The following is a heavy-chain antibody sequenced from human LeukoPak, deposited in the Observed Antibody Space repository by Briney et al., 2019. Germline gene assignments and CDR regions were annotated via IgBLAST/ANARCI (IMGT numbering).Heavy chain of an antibody. CDR2: IYTSGST. Sequence: SETQSLTCTVSGGSISSGSYYWSWIRQPAGKVLEWIGRIYTSGSTNYNPSLKSRVTISVDTSKNQFSLKLSSVTAADTAVYYCARDPHYGDSCFDYWGQGTLVTVSS. CDR1: GGSISSGSYY. CDR3: ARDPHYGDSCFDY. J-gene: IGHJ4*02. D-gene: IGHD4-17*01. V-gene: IGHV4-61*02.